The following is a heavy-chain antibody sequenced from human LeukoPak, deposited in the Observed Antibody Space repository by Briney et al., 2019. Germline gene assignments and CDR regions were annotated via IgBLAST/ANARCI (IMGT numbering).Heavy chain of an antibody. D-gene: IGHD3-10*01. CDR2: IHYTGST. CDR1: GGSISSTNW. CDR3: ARGGYYGSGNDFRFDP. Sequence: SGTLSLTCAVSGGSISSTNWWSWVRQPPGKGLECIGYIHYTGSTNYNPSLKSRVTVSVDTSKSQFSLKLSSVTAADTAIYYCARGGYYGSGNDFRFDPWGQGTLVTVSS. V-gene: IGHV4-4*02. J-gene: IGHJ5*02.